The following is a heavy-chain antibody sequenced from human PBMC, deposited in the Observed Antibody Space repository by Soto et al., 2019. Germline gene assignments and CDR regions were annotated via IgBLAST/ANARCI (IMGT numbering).Heavy chain of an antibody. V-gene: IGHV3-23*01. CDR3: ANPEKRAARTDYYYGMDV. Sequence: WGSLRLSCAASGFTFSSYAMSWVRQAPGKGLEWVSAISGSGGSTYYADSVKGRFTISRDNSKNTLYLQMNSLRAEDTAVYYCANPEKRAARTDYYYGMDVWGQGTTVTVSS. CDR2: ISGSGGST. D-gene: IGHD6-6*01. CDR1: GFTFSSYA. J-gene: IGHJ6*02.